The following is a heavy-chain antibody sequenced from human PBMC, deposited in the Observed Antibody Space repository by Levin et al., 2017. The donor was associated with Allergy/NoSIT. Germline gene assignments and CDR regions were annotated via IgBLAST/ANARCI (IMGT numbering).Heavy chain of an antibody. J-gene: IGHJ4*02. CDR2: INHSGST. Sequence: SQTLSLTCAVYGGSFSGYYWSWIRQPPGKGLEWIGEINHSGSTNYNPSLKSRVTISVDTSKNQFSLKLSSVTAADTAVYYCARGNTIIRQFDYWGQGTLVTVSS. CDR3: ARGNTIIRQFDY. V-gene: IGHV4-34*01. CDR1: GGSFSGYY. D-gene: IGHD3-3*01.